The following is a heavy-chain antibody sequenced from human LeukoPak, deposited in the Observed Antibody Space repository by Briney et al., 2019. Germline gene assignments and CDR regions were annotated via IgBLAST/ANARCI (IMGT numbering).Heavy chain of an antibody. Sequence: ASVTVSCKASGYTFTSYGISWVRQAPGQGLEWMGWISAYNGNTNYAQKLQGRVTMTTDTSTSTAYMELRSLRSDDTAVYYCARDLEAAGTWWYYGMDVWGQGTTVTVSS. CDR3: ARDLEAAGTWWYYGMDV. J-gene: IGHJ6*02. CDR2: ISAYNGNT. CDR1: GYTFTSYG. D-gene: IGHD6-13*01. V-gene: IGHV1-18*01.